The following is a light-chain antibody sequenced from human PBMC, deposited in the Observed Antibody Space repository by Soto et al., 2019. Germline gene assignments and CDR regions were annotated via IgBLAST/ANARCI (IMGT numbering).Light chain of an antibody. CDR3: CSYAGSYVV. CDR1: SSNIGSNY. J-gene: IGLJ2*01. CDR2: RNN. Sequence: QSVLTQPPSASGTPGQRVTISCSGSSSNIGSNYVYWYQQLPGTAPKLLIYRNNQRPSGVPDRFSGSKSGTSASLAISGLRSEDEADYYCCSYAGSYVVFGGGTKLTVL. V-gene: IGLV1-47*01.